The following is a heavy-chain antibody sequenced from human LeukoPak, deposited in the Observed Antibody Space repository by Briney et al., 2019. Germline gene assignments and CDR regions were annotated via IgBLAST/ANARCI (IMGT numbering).Heavy chain of an antibody. Sequence: GGSLRLSCAASGFTFSSYWMHWVRQAPGKGLVWVSRINSDGSSTSYADSVKGRFTISRDNSKNTLYLQMSSLRSEDTAVYYCVKGTSYCSSTSCPRHYFDYWGQGTLVTVSS. CDR3: VKGTSYCSSTSCPRHYFDY. V-gene: IGHV3-74*01. J-gene: IGHJ4*02. D-gene: IGHD2-2*01. CDR2: INSDGSST. CDR1: GFTFSSYW.